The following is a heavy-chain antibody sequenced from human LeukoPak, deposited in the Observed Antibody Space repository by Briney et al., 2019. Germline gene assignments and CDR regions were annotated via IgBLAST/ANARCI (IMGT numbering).Heavy chain of an antibody. D-gene: IGHD3-22*01. J-gene: IGHJ4*02. CDR3: ARLHSTTGYYSTSLHYFDN. Sequence: GESLKISCKGSGYTFTNDWIGWVRQMPGKGLEWMGIICSGDSDTRYSPSFQGQVTISADKSITTVYLQWSSLKASDTAMYYCARLHSTTGYYSTSLHYFDNWGQGTLVTVSS. CDR2: ICSGDSDT. V-gene: IGHV5-51*01. CDR1: GYTFTNDW.